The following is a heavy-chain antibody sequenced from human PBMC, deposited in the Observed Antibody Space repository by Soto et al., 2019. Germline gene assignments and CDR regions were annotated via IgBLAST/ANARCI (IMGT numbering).Heavy chain of an antibody. D-gene: IGHD4-4*01. V-gene: IGHV3-30*03. CDR3: ARSRDGYSFYFYYGMDG. Sequence: PGGSRRLSCAASGFTFTSYDMHWVRQAPGKGLEWMALILHDGSAEYYADSVKGRFTISRDNSRSTLYLQMNSLRAEDTAVYYCARSRDGYSFYFYYGMDGWGQGTTVTVSS. J-gene: IGHJ6*02. CDR1: GFTFTSYD. CDR2: ILHDGSAE.